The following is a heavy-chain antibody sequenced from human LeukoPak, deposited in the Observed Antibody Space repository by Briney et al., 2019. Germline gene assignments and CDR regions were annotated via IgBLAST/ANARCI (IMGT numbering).Heavy chain of an antibody. V-gene: IGHV3-48*03. CDR1: GLTFSSYE. D-gene: IGHD3-3*01. Sequence: GGSLRLSCEASGLTFSSYEMNWVRQAPGKGLEWVSHINTGGSTIYYADSVKVRFTISRDNAKNSLYLQMNSLRAEDTAVYYCASGRFLSFDYWGQGALVTVSS. CDR3: ASGRFLSFDY. J-gene: IGHJ4*02. CDR2: INTGGSTI.